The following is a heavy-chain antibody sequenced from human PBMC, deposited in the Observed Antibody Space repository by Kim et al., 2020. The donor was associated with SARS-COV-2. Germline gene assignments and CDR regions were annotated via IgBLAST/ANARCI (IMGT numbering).Heavy chain of an antibody. CDR2: ISSSSSTI. J-gene: IGHJ5*02. CDR3: ARDRATAVVIAISSDIDP. Sequence: GGSLRLSCAASGFTFSSYSMNWVRQAPGKGLEWVSYISSSSSTIYYADSVKGRFTISRDNAKNSLYLQMNSLRAEEPAVYYCARDRATAVVIAISSDIDP. CDR1: GFTFSSYS. V-gene: IGHV3-48*01. D-gene: IGHD2-21*01.